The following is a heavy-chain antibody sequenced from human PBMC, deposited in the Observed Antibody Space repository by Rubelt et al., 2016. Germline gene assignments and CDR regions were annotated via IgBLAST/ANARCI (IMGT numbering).Heavy chain of an antibody. D-gene: IGHD3-3*01. Sequence: GGVVQPGRSLRLSCAASGFTFSSYGMHWVRQAPGKGLEWVAVIWYDGSNKYYADSVKGRFTISRDSSKNTLYLQMNSLRAEDTAVYYCAKDYDFWSGYYPTFDYWGQGTLVTVSS. J-gene: IGHJ4*02. CDR2: IWYDGSNK. V-gene: IGHV3-33*06. CDR3: AKDYDFWSGYYPTFDY. CDR1: GFTFSSYG.